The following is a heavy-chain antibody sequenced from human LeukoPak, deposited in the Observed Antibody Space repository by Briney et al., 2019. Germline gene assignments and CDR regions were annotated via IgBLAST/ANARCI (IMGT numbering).Heavy chain of an antibody. CDR2: MYTRGTT. J-gene: IGHJ2*01. CDR1: GGSISSYY. Sequence: TPSETLSLTCTVSGGSISSYYWSWIRQSAGKGLEWIGRMYTRGTTSYNPSLKSRVTMSVDTSKNQFSLKLSSATAADTAVYYCARVPGYYDILTGYSPHWYFDLWGRGTLVTVSS. V-gene: IGHV4-4*07. CDR3: ARVPGYYDILTGYSPHWYFDL. D-gene: IGHD3-9*01.